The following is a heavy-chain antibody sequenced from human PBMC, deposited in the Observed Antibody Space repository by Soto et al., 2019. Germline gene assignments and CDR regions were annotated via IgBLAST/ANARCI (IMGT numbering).Heavy chain of an antibody. CDR2: INHSGST. D-gene: IGHD3-10*01. CDR1: GGSFSGYY. J-gene: IGHJ4*02. Sequence: QVQLQQWGAGLLKPSETLSLTCAVYGGSFSGYYWSWIRQPPGKGLEWIGEINHSGSTNYNPSLKSRVTISVDTSKNQFSLKLSSVTAADTAVYYCARTMVRGGPYYFDYWGQGTLVTVSS. CDR3: ARTMVRGGPYYFDY. V-gene: IGHV4-34*01.